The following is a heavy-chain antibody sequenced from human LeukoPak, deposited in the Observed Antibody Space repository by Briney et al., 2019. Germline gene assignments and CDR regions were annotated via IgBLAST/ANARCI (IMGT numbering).Heavy chain of an antibody. CDR3: ASFVGGSGSRDY. Sequence: KPGGSLRLSCAASGFTFSSYSMNGVRQAPGMGLEWVSSISSSSSYIYYADSVKGRFTISRDNAKNSLYLQMNSLRAEDTAVYYCASFVGGSGSRDYWGQGTLVTVSS. J-gene: IGHJ4*02. D-gene: IGHD3-10*01. CDR2: ISSSSSYI. V-gene: IGHV3-21*01. CDR1: GFTFSSYS.